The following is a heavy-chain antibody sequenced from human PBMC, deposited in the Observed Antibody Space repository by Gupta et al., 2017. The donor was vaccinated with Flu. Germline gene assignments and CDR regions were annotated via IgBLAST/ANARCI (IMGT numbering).Heavy chain of an antibody. V-gene: IGHV4-34*01. D-gene: IGHD1-26*01. CDR2: INHSGST. Sequence: QVQLQRGGAGLLKPSETLSLTCAVYGGSFNVYYWSWIRQPPGKGLEWIGEINHSGSTNYNPSLKSRVTISVGTSKNHFSLKLSSVTAADTAVYYCATRENWGQGTLVTVSS. CDR3: ATREN. J-gene: IGHJ4*02. CDR1: GGSFNVYY.